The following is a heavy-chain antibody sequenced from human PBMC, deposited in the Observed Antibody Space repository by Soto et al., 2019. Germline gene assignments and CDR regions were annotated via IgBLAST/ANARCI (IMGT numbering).Heavy chain of an antibody. CDR1: GFTVSSNY. V-gene: IGHV3-53*01. Sequence: GSLRLSCAASGFTVSSNYMSWVRQAPGKGLEWVSVIYSGGSTYYADSVKGRFTISRDNSKNTLYLQMNSLRAEDTAVYYCARVPIYGDYYCYPLDVWGQGTTDTVSS. CDR3: ARVPIYGDYYCYPLDV. CDR2: IYSGGST. J-gene: IGHJ6*02. D-gene: IGHD4-17*01.